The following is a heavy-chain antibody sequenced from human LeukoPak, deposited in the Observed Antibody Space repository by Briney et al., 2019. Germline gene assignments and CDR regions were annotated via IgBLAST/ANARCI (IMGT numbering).Heavy chain of an antibody. D-gene: IGHD6-13*01. CDR2: ISYDGNNK. CDR1: GFTFSNYA. CDR3: ARDKFYSSSYFDY. Sequence: GGSLRLSCAASGFTFSNYAMHWVRQAPGKGLEWVAVISYDGNNKYYADSVKGRFTISRDNSKNTLYLQMNSLRAEDAAVYYCARDKFYSSSYFDYWGQGTLVTVSS. J-gene: IGHJ4*02. V-gene: IGHV3-30*04.